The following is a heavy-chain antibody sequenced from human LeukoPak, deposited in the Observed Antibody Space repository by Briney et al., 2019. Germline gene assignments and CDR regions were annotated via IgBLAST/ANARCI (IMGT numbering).Heavy chain of an antibody. J-gene: IGHJ4*02. CDR3: ARGRVDTAMQLDY. V-gene: IGHV1-69*05. CDR2: IIPIFGTA. Sequence: GASVKVSCKASGGTFSSYAISWVRQAPGQGLEWMGGIIPIFGTANYAQKFQGRVTITTDESTSTAYMELSSLRSEDTAVYYCARGRVDTAMQLDYWGQGTLVTVSS. CDR1: GGTFSSYA. D-gene: IGHD5-18*01.